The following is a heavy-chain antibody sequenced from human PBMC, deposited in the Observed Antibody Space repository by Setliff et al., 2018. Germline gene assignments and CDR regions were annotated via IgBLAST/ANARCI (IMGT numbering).Heavy chain of an antibody. V-gene: IGHV4-39*01. CDR3: SRGPSKVQFDT. J-gene: IGHJ5*02. CDR1: GGYVARSYFY. CDR2: MYYSGKT. D-gene: IGHD4-4*01. Sequence: SETLSLTCTVSGGYVARSYFYWGWIRQSPGKGLEWIGTMYYSGKTFYMPSLQSRVTISADTSTNQLSLKLSSVTAADTAVYYCSRGPSKVQFDTWGRGIPVTVSS.